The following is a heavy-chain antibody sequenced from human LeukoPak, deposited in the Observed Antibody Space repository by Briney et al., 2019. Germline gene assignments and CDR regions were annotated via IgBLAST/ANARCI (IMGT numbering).Heavy chain of an antibody. CDR1: RFTFSSHG. CDR2: IRHDGSYQ. V-gene: IGHV3-30*02. CDR3: AKNRDSSDYPRDFDY. D-gene: IGHD3-22*01. Sequence: GGSLRLSCAASRFTFSSHGMHWVRQTPGKGLEWVAFIRHDGSYQQYADSVKGRFTVSRDNSKDTVYLQMNSLRTEDTAVYYCAKNRDSSDYPRDFDYWGQGTLVTVSS. J-gene: IGHJ4*02.